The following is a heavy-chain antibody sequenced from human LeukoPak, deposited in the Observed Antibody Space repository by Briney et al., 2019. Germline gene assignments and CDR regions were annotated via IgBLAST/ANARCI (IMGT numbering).Heavy chain of an antibody. Sequence: ASVKVSCKASGYTFTTYGISWVRQAPGQGLEWMGWISAKNGDTKYAQKFQGRVTMTTDTSTSTAYIELRSQRPDDTAIYYCTRRRYSSGWHLDYWGQGTLVTVSS. CDR1: GYTFTTYG. V-gene: IGHV1-18*01. D-gene: IGHD6-19*01. CDR3: TRRRYSSGWHLDY. CDR2: ISAKNGDT. J-gene: IGHJ4*02.